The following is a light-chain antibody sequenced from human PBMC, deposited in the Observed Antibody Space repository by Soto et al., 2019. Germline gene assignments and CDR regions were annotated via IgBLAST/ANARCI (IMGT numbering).Light chain of an antibody. CDR2: EVS. V-gene: IGLV2-23*02. CDR3: CSYAGSRTWV. J-gene: IGLJ3*02. Sequence: QSAPIQPDSVSGSPGQSITISCTGTTSDIGLYNLISWYQQYPGKAPKLILYEVSKWPSGISHRFSGSKSGNTASLTISGLQAEDEADYYCCSYAGSRTWVFGGGTKLTVL. CDR1: TSDIGLYNL.